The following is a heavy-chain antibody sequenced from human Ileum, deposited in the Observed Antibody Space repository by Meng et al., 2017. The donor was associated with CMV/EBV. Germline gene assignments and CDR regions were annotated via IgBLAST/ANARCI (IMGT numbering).Heavy chain of an antibody. V-gene: IGHV4-4*07. CDR1: GASLNVYY. CDR2: IFATGTT. CDR3: ARDRFDP. Sequence: QLQLQESGLGLVKPSETRPPTCTVSGASLNVYYGSWIRQPAGKGLEWIGRIFATGTTNYNPSLKSRVTMSVDTSKNQFSLKLTSVTAADTAVYFCARDRFDPWGQGALVTVSS. J-gene: IGHJ5*02.